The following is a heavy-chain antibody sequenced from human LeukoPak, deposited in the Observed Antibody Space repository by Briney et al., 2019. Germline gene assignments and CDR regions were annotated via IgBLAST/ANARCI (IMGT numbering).Heavy chain of an antibody. Sequence: GGSLRLSCAASGFTFSSYGMHWVRQAPGKGLEWVAFIRYDGSNKYYADSVKGRFTISRDNSKNTLYLQMNSLRAGDTAVYYCARVSGSYYGEGAFDIWGQGTMVTVSS. CDR3: ARVSGSYYGEGAFDI. CDR2: IRYDGSNK. D-gene: IGHD1-26*01. CDR1: GFTFSSYG. J-gene: IGHJ3*02. V-gene: IGHV3-30*02.